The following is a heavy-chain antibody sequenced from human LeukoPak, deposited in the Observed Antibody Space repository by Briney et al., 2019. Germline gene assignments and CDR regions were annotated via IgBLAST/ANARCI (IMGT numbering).Heavy chain of an antibody. J-gene: IGHJ4*02. CDR3: ARGYSSGYRIDY. D-gene: IGHD3-22*01. V-gene: IGHV3-74*01. CDR1: EFTFRNYW. CDR2: INGDGSNT. Sequence: GGSLRLSCAASEFTFRNYWMHWVRQAPGKGLVWVSRINGDGSNTSYADSVKGRFTISRDNARNTLYLQMNSLRVEDTAVYYCARGYSSGYRIDYWGQGTLVTVSS.